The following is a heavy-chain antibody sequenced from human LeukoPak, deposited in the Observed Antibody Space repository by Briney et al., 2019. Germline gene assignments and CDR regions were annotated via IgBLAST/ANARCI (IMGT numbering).Heavy chain of an antibody. D-gene: IGHD2/OR15-2a*01. CDR3: ARMAYFARSVAPLIAY. CDR2: INHSGTA. CDR1: GDSFSDNF. V-gene: IGHV4-34*01. J-gene: IGHJ4*02. Sequence: SETLSLTCAVSGDSFSDNFWSWIRQPPGKGLEWIGEINHSGTANYNPSLRSRVIISIDTSKNQFSLKLISVTAADTAVYYCARMAYFARSVAPLIAYWGQGTLVTVSS.